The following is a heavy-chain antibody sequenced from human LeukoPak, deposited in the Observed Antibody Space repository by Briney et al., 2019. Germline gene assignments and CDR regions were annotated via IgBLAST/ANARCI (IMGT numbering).Heavy chain of an antibody. V-gene: IGHV1-69*13. CDR1: GDTFSNYA. Sequence: SVKVSCKASGDTFSNYAITWVRQAPGQGLEWMGRIIHIFGTADYAQKFQGRLTITADESTSTAYMELSSLRYEDTAVYYCATGNSYYYYYMDVWGKGTTVTVSS. CDR2: IIHIFGTA. J-gene: IGHJ6*03. CDR3: ATGNSYYYYYMDV.